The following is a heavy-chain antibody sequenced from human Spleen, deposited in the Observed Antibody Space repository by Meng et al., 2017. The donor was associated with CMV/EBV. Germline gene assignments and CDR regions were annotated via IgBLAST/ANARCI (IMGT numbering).Heavy chain of an antibody. CDR1: GFTVSSNY. J-gene: IGHJ6*02. V-gene: IGHV3-53*01. CDR2: IYSGGST. Sequence: ETLSLTCAASGFTVSSNYMSWVRQAPGKGLEWVSVIYSGGSTYYADSVKGRFTISRDNSKNTLYLQMNSLRAEDTAVYYCARVGLGPAATSGGMDVWGQGTTVTVSS. D-gene: IGHD2-2*01. CDR3: ARVGLGPAATSGGMDV.